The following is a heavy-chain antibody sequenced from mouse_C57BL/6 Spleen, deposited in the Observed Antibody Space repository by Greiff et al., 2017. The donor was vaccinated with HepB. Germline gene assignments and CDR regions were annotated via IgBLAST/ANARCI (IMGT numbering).Heavy chain of an antibody. CDR2: IRNKANGYTT. Sequence: DVQLVESGGGLVQPGGSLSLSCAASGFTFTDYYMSWVRQPPGKALEWLGFIRNKANGYTTEYSASVKGRFTISRDNSQSILYLQMNALRAEDSATYYCARYWDYDDGFDYWGQGTTLTVSS. V-gene: IGHV7-3*01. CDR1: GFTFTDYY. CDR3: ARYWDYDDGFDY. D-gene: IGHD2-4*01. J-gene: IGHJ2*01.